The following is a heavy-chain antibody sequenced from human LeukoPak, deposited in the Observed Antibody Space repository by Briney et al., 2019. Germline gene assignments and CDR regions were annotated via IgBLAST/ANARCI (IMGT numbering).Heavy chain of an antibody. CDR3: ARDGGATLVRGVITFDY. J-gene: IGHJ4*02. CDR1: GFTFTRYS. D-gene: IGHD3-10*01. CDR2: ISSSSSTI. V-gene: IGHV3-48*04. Sequence: GGSLRLSCAASGFTFTRYSMTWVRQAPGKGLEWVSYISSSSSTIHYADSVKGRFTISRDNTKNSLYLQMNGLRAEDTAVYYCARDGGATLVRGVITFDYWGQGTLVTVSS.